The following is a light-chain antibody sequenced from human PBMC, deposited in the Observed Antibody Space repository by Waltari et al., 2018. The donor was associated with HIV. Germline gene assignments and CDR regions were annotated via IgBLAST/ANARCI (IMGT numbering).Light chain of an antibody. J-gene: IGKJ2*01. Sequence: EIVLTQSPGTLSLSPGETGTLSCRASQSVSDTSLAWYQQKPVQAAKVLIYGASNRAPRIPDRFSGSGSGTDFTLTITRLKPEDFAVYFCQQYATSPYTFGQGTKLEIK. CDR2: GAS. CDR1: QSVSDTS. V-gene: IGKV3-20*01. CDR3: QQYATSPYT.